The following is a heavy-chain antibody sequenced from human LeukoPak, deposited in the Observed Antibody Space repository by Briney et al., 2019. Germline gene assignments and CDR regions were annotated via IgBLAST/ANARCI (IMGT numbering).Heavy chain of an antibody. CDR1: GYTFTGYY. CDR2: INPNSGGT. Sequence: ASVKVSCKASGYTFTGYYMHWVRQAPGQGLEWMGWINPNSGGTNYAQKFQGRVTMTRDTSISTAYMELSRLRSDYTAVYYCSHQRDSDSWFDPWGQGTLVTVSS. CDR3: SHQRDSDSWFDP. V-gene: IGHV1-2*02. D-gene: IGHD2-2*01. J-gene: IGHJ5*02.